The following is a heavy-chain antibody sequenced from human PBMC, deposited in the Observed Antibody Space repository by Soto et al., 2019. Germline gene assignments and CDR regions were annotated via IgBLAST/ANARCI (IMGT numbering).Heavy chain of an antibody. D-gene: IGHD6-13*01. Sequence: GGSLRLSCTASGFTFGDYAMSWFRQAPGKGLEWVGFIRSKAYGGTTEYAASVKGRFTISRDDSKSIAYLQMNSLKTEDTAVYYCTRDPQYSSSWYDYWGQGTLVTVSS. CDR2: IRSKAYGGTT. CDR3: TRDPQYSSSWYDY. J-gene: IGHJ4*02. CDR1: GFTFGDYA. V-gene: IGHV3-49*03.